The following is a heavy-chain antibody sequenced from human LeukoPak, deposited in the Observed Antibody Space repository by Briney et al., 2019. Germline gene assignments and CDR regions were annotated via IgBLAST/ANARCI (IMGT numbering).Heavy chain of an antibody. J-gene: IGHJ4*02. Sequence: PGGSPRLSCAASGFTVSSYEMNWVRQAPGKGLEWVGYMRSRATVIGYAGSVKGRFTISRDNAKNSLYLQMNSLRAEDTAVYYCARAGYSSSWAYWGQGTLVTVSS. CDR2: MRSRATVI. CDR3: ARAGYSSSWAY. CDR1: GFTVSSYE. V-gene: IGHV3-48*03. D-gene: IGHD6-13*01.